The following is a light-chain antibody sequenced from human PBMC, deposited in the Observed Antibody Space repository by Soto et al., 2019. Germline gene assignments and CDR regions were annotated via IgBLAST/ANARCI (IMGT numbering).Light chain of an antibody. V-gene: IGKV3-15*01. Sequence: ETVITQSPATLSLSPGERATLSCRASQSVSSKLVWYQQKPGQAPRFLIYGASTRATGIPARFRGSGSGTEFTLTIDSXQSEDFAVYYCQQYNDWPPAFGGGTKVDIK. CDR2: GAS. CDR3: QQYNDWPPA. J-gene: IGKJ4*01. CDR1: QSVSSK.